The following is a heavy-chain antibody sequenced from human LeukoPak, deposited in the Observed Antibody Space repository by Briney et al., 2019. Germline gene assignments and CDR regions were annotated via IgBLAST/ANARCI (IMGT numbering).Heavy chain of an antibody. CDR1: GFTFSSYW. V-gene: IGHV3-7*03. D-gene: IGHD3-10*01. J-gene: IGHJ6*03. CDR2: IKQDGSEK. Sequence: GGSLRLSCAASGFTFSSYWMSWVRQAPGKGLEWVANIKQDGSEKYYVDSVKGRFTISRDNAKNSLYLQMNSLRAEDTALYYCARVSGSFYYYYMDVWGKGTTVTVSS. CDR3: ARVSGSFYYYYMDV.